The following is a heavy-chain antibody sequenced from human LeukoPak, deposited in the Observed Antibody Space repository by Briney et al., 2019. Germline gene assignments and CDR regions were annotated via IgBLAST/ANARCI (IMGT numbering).Heavy chain of an antibody. V-gene: IGHV4-59*01. CDR2: IYYSGIT. Sequence: PSETLSLTCTVSGGSISSYYWSWIRQPPGKGLEWIGYIYYSGITNYNPSLKSRVTISVDTSKNQFSLKLSSVTAADTAVYYCARGRDYGSGSYYTPFDYWGQGTLVTVSS. CDR3: ARGRDYGSGSYYTPFDY. J-gene: IGHJ4*02. D-gene: IGHD3-10*01. CDR1: GGSISSYY.